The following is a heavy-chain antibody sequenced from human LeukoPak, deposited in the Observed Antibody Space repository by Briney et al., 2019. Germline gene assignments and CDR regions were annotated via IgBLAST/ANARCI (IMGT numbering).Heavy chain of an antibody. J-gene: IGHJ4*02. V-gene: IGHV3-30*02. D-gene: IGHD6-6*01. CDR2: IRYDGSNK. CDR1: GFTFSSYG. CDR3: AKAYRAARPYYVLDY. Sequence: PGGSLRLSCAASGFTFSSYGMHWVRQAPGKGLEWVAFIRYDGSNKYYADSVKGRFTISRDNSKNTLYLQMNSLRAEDTAVYYCAKAYRAARPYYVLDYWGQGTLVTVSS.